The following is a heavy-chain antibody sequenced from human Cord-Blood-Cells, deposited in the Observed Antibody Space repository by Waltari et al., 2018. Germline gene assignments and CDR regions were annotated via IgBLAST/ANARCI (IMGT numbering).Heavy chain of an antibody. Sequence: QVQLQESGPGLVKPSETLSLTCTVSGYSISSGYYWGWIRQPPGKGLEWIGSIYHSGRTYYNPYLKSRVTISVETSKNQFSLKLSSVTAADTAVYYCARDLRFLEWLLYAFDIWGQGTMVTVSS. CDR3: ARDLRFLEWLLYAFDI. V-gene: IGHV4-38-2*02. CDR2: IYHSGRT. D-gene: IGHD3-3*01. J-gene: IGHJ3*02. CDR1: GYSISSGYY.